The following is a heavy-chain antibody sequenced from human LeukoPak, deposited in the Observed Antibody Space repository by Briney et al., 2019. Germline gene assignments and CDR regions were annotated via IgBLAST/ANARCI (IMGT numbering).Heavy chain of an antibody. CDR1: GFTFSTYS. D-gene: IGHD3-22*01. J-gene: IGHJ4*02. V-gene: IGHV3-21*04. CDR3: ANYYYDRSGYKN. CDR2: ISPDSNYK. Sequence: GESLRLSCAASGFTFSTYSMNWLRLAPGKGLEWVSSISPDSNYKYYVDSVKGRFTISRDNAKSSLYLQMNSLRAEDTAVYYCANYYYDRSGYKNWGQGTLVTVSS.